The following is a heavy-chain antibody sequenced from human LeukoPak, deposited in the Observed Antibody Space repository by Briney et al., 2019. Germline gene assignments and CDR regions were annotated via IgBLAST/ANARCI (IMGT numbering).Heavy chain of an antibody. J-gene: IGHJ4*02. D-gene: IGHD3-10*01. CDR3: ARHGLIGSGSHYYFDY. Sequence: PSETLSLTCTVSGGSISSSSYYWGWFRQPPGKGLEWIGSIYYSGSTYYNPSLKSRVTISVDTSKNQFSLKLSSVTAADTAVYYCARHGLIGSGSHYYFDYWGQGTLVTVSS. CDR1: GGSISSSSYY. CDR2: IYYSGST. V-gene: IGHV4-39*01.